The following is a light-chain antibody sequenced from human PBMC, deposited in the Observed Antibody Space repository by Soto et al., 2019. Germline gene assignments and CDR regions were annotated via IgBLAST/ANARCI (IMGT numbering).Light chain of an antibody. Sequence: EIVMTQSPATLSVSPGERATLSCRASQSVYNNLAWYQQKPGQAPRLLIYGASTRATGIPARFSGSGSGTEFTLTISSLQSEDFAVYYCLQDSNYPLTFGGGTKVEVK. CDR3: LQDSNYPLT. CDR2: GAS. J-gene: IGKJ4*01. CDR1: QSVYNN. V-gene: IGKV3-15*01.